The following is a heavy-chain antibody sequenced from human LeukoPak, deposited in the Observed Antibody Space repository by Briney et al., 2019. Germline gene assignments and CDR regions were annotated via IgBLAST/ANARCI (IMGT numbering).Heavy chain of an antibody. V-gene: IGHV1-69*01. CDR3: ARVDQNWFDP. Sequence: GSSVKVSCKASGGTFSSYAISWVRQAPGQGLEWMGGIIPIFGTASYAQKFQGRVTITADESTSTAYMELSSLRSEDTAVYYCARVDQNWFDPWGQGTLVTVSS. D-gene: IGHD2-2*01. CDR1: GGTFSSYA. J-gene: IGHJ5*02. CDR2: IIPIFGTA.